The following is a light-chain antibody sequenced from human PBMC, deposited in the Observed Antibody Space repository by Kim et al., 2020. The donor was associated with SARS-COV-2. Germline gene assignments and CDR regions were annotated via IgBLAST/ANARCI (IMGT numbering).Light chain of an antibody. CDR2: DAS. CDR3: QQRINWPRT. Sequence: SVSPGERATRSRRASQSVSFYLAWYQQKPGQAPRLLIYDASNRATGIPARFSGSGSGTDFTLSISSLEPEDSAVYYCQQRINWPRTFGQGTKLEI. CDR1: QSVSFY. J-gene: IGKJ2*01. V-gene: IGKV3-11*01.